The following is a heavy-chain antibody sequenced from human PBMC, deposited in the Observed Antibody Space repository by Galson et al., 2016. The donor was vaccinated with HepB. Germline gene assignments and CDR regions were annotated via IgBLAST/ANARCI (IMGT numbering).Heavy chain of an antibody. CDR3: AKDHHDYGDSWCFDL. J-gene: IGHJ2*01. Sequence: SLRLSCAASGFTFNTFSMNWVRQAPGKGLEWVSSITRSGGDTYYADSVKGRFTISRDNSKNTLYLQMNSLRPEDTALYYCAKDHHDYGDSWCFDLWGRGTLVTVSS. CDR1: GFTFNTFS. D-gene: IGHD4-17*01. V-gene: IGHV3-23*01. CDR2: ITRSGGDT.